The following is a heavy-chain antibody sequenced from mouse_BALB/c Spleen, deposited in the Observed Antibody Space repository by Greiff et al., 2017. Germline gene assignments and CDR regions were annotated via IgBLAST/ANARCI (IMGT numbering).Heavy chain of an antibody. J-gene: IGHJ1*01. V-gene: IGHV1S34*01. CDR2: ISCYNGAT. D-gene: IGHD1-1*01. CDR3: ARGGVVAKGDFDV. Sequence: LVKTGASVKISCKASGYSFTGYYMRWVKQSHGKGLEWIGYISCYNGATSYNQKFKGKATFTVDTSSSTAYMQFNSLTSEDSAVYYCARGGVVAKGDFDVWGAGTTVTVSS. CDR1: GYSFTGYY.